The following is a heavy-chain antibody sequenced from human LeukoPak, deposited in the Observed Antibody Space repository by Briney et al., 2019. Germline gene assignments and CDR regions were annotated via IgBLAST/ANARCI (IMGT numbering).Heavy chain of an antibody. D-gene: IGHD4-17*01. CDR2: IYYNGVT. CDR3: AGDDYGDYDFDY. J-gene: IGHJ4*02. CDR1: GVSISDYY. V-gene: IGHV4-59*01. Sequence: PSETLSLTCTISGVSISDYYWSWIRQPPGKGLEWIGHIYYNGVTKYNPSLKSRVTISIVTSKSQFSLRLSSVTAADTAVYYCAGDDYGDYDFDYWGQGTLVTVSS.